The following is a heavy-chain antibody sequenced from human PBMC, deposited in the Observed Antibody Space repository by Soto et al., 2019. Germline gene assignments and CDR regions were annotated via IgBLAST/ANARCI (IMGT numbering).Heavy chain of an antibody. Sequence: PSETLSLTCTVSGGSISSGGYYWSWIRQHPGKGLEWIGYIYYSGSTYYNPSLKSRVTISVDTSKNQFSLKLSSVTAADTAVYYCARDPICGDSCYKGAFDIWGQGTMVTVSS. D-gene: IGHD2-15*01. CDR1: GGSISSGGYY. V-gene: IGHV4-31*03. CDR3: ARDPICGDSCYKGAFDI. J-gene: IGHJ3*02. CDR2: IYYSGST.